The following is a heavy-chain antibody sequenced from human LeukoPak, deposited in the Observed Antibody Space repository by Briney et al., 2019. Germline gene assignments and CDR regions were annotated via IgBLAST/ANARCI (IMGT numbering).Heavy chain of an antibody. CDR2: ISGCGGST. CDR1: GVTFSSYA. D-gene: IGHD3-9*01. CDR3: AKDQGILTGYYSRFGY. V-gene: IGHV3-23*01. Sequence: GGSLRLSCAASGVTFSSYAMSWVRQAPGTGLEWVSAISGCGGSTYYPVSVKGQFTISRDNSKNTLYLQMDSLRAEDTAVYYCAKDQGILTGYYSRFGYWGQGALVTVSS. J-gene: IGHJ4*02.